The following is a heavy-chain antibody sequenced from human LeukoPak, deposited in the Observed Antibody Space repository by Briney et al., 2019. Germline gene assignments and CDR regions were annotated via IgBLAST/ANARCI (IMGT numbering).Heavy chain of an antibody. J-gene: IGHJ4*02. V-gene: IGHV3-30*04. CDR2: ISYDDTNK. CDR1: GFTFSNYA. CDR3: AKDFDNPSAQISAIDY. D-gene: IGHD3-9*01. Sequence: GGSLRLSCAASGFTFSNYALHWVRQAPGKGLEWVAVISYDDTNKYYVDSVKGRFTISRDNSKNTLYLQMSSLRPEDTAVYYCAKDFDNPSAQISAIDYWGQGTLVTVSS.